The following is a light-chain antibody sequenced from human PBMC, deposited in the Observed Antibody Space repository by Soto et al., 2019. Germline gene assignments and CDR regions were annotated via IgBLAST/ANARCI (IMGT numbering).Light chain of an antibody. CDR2: DVS. V-gene: IGLV2-14*01. CDR1: SSDFGGYNY. J-gene: IGLJ1*01. CDR3: SSYTSSSTLYV. Sequence: QSALTQPASVSGSPGQSITISCTGTSSDFGGYNYVSWYQQHPGKAPKLMIYDVSNRPSGVSNRFSGSKSGNTASLTISGLQAEDEADYCCSSYTSSSTLYVSGTGTKVTVL.